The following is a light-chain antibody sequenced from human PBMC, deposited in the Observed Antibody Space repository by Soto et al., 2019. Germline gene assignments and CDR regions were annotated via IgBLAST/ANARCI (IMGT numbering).Light chain of an antibody. CDR2: DAS. J-gene: IGKJ1*01. V-gene: IGKV1-5*01. Sequence: DIQMTQSPSTLSASVGDRGTITCRASQSISSWLAWYQQKPGKAPKLLIYDASSLESGVPSRFSGSGSGTEFTLTISSLQPDDFATYYCQQYNSPTFGQGTKVDIK. CDR1: QSISSW. CDR3: QQYNSPT.